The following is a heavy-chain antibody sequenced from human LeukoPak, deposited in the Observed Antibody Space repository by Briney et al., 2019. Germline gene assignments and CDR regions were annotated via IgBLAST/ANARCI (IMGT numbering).Heavy chain of an antibody. CDR1: GFTVSSNY. V-gene: IGHV3-49*04. Sequence: GGSLRLSCAASGFTVSSNYMSWVRQAPGKGLEWVGFTRSKGYGGTTEYAASVKGRFIISRDDSKNIAYLQMNSLKTEDTAVYYCTTEYNLNYYDSSGYYYWGQGTLVTVSS. D-gene: IGHD3-22*01. CDR3: TTEYNLNYYDSSGYYY. J-gene: IGHJ4*02. CDR2: TRSKGYGGTT.